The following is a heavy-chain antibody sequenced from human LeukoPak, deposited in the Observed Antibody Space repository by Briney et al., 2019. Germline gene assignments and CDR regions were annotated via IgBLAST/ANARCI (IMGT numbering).Heavy chain of an antibody. CDR1: GCTISTYY. D-gene: IGHD5-12*01. CDR2: IYYTGSA. Sequence: SETVSLTCTGSGCTISTYYWSWLRQPPGKGLEWMGCIYYTGSANYNPSLESRGTISVNTSKNQFSLKLPSWTAADAAVEYSAGGSTTIAPALDIWGQGTMVTVSS. CDR3: AGGSTTIAPALDI. J-gene: IGHJ3*02. V-gene: IGHV4-59*12.